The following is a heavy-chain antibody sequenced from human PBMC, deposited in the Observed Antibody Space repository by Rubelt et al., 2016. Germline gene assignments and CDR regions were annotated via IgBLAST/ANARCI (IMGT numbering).Heavy chain of an antibody. V-gene: IGHV3-9*01. Sequence: GRSLRLSYAASGFTFDDYAMHWVRQAPGKGLEWVSGISWNSGSIGYADSVKGRFTISRDNAKNSLYLQMNSLRAEDTALYYCAKSNYYDSSGYIDYWGQGTLVTVSS. CDR1: GFTFDDYA. CDR3: AKSNYYDSSGYIDY. D-gene: IGHD3-22*01. CDR2: ISWNSGSI. J-gene: IGHJ4*02.